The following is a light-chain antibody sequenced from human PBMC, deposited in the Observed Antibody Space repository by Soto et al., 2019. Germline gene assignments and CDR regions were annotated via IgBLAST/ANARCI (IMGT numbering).Light chain of an antibody. CDR3: THCDNWSA. J-gene: IGKJ5*01. V-gene: IGKV3D-15*01. Sequence: EIVMTQSPATLSVSPGERATLSCRASQSVSSNLAWYQQKPGQAPRLLIYGASTRATGIPARFSCSGSGTEFTLTISSLQSEDAAVSSCTHCDNWSALGRGTRPE. CDR2: GAS. CDR1: QSVSSN.